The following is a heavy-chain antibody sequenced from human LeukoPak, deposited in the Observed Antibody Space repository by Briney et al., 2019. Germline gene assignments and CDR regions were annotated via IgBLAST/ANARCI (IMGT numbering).Heavy chain of an antibody. CDR2: IYYSGST. CDR3: ARSGIPERLSNWFDS. V-gene: IGHV4-34*11. D-gene: IGHD1-1*01. CDR1: SGSFSGYY. J-gene: IGHJ5*01. Sequence: SETLSLTCAVYSGSFSGYYWNWIRQPPGKGLEWIGYIYYSGSTNYNPYLKSRVTISVDTSKNQFSLKLSSVAAADTAVYFCARSGIPERLSNWFDSWGQGTLVTVSS.